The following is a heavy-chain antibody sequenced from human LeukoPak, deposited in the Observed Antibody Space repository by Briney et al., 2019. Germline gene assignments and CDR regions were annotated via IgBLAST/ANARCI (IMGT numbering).Heavy chain of an antibody. Sequence: GGSLRLSCAASGFTFSSYWMSWVRQAPGKGLEWVAVISYDGSNKYYVDSVKGRFTISRDNSKNTLYLQMNSLRAEDTAVYYCARVEGYYYDSSLGGYFDYWGQGTLVTVSS. CDR2: ISYDGSNK. D-gene: IGHD3-22*01. CDR1: GFTFSSYW. J-gene: IGHJ4*02. CDR3: ARVEGYYYDSSLGGYFDY. V-gene: IGHV3-30-3*01.